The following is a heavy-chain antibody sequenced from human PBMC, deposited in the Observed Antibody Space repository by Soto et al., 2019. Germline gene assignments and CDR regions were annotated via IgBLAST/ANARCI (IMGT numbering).Heavy chain of an antibody. CDR1: GGSISSGGYY. CDR2: IYYSGST. CDR3: ALYSSSWTGSDY. V-gene: IGHV4-31*03. Sequence: SETLSLTCTVSGGSISSGGYYWSWIRQHPGKGLEWIGYIYYSGSTYYNPSLKSRVTISVDTSKNQFSLKLSSVTAADTAVYYCALYSSSWTGSDYWGQGTLVTVSS. D-gene: IGHD6-13*01. J-gene: IGHJ4*02.